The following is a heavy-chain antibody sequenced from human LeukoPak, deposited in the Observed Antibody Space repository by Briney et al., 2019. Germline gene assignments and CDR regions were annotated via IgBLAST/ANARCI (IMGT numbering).Heavy chain of an antibody. Sequence: SVKVSCKASGYTFTSITMNWVRQAPGQGLEWMGGIIPIFGTANYAQKFQGRVTITADESTSTAYMELSSLRSEDTAVYYCARAGYSSSWYRSDAFDIWGQGTMVTVSS. CDR2: IIPIFGTA. CDR3: ARAGYSSSWYRSDAFDI. V-gene: IGHV1-69*13. J-gene: IGHJ3*02. CDR1: GYTFTSIT. D-gene: IGHD6-13*01.